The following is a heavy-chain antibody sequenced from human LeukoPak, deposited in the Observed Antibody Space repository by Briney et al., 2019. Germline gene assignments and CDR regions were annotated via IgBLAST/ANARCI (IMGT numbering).Heavy chain of an antibody. J-gene: IGHJ4*02. Sequence: PGGSLRLSCAASGFTFSDYYMSWIRQAPGKGLEWVSYISSSGSTIYYADSVKGRFTISRDNAKNSLYLQMNSLRAEDTAVYYCARELENSSGPYYFDYWGQGTLVTVSS. CDR2: ISSSGSTI. CDR1: GFTFSDYY. V-gene: IGHV3-11*01. D-gene: IGHD6-19*01. CDR3: ARELENSSGPYYFDY.